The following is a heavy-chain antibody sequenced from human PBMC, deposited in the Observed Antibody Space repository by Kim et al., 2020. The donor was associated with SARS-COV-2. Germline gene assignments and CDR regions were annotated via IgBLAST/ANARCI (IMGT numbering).Heavy chain of an antibody. Sequence: SETLSLTCTVSGGSISSYYWSWIRQPPGKGLEWIGYIYYSGSTNYNPSLKSRVTISVDTSKNQFSLKLSLVTAADTAVYYCARDHREWLQYTANWYFDLWGQGTTVTVSS. CDR3: ARDHREWLQYTANWYFDL. D-gene: IGHD3-3*01. CDR2: IYYSGST. V-gene: IGHV4-59*01. CDR1: GGSISSYY. J-gene: IGHJ6*02.